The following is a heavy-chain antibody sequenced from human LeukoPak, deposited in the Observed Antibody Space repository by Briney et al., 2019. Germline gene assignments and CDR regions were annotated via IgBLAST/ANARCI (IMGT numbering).Heavy chain of an antibody. Sequence: SETLSLTCTVSGASISSYYWSWIRQPPGKGLEWIGYIYYSGIINYNPSLKSRVTMSVDTSKNQFSLKLSSVTAADTAVYYCARLGVAGTSWFVPWGQGTLVTVSS. D-gene: IGHD6-19*01. CDR2: IYYSGII. V-gene: IGHV4-59*08. CDR3: ARLGVAGTSWFVP. J-gene: IGHJ5*02. CDR1: GASISSYY.